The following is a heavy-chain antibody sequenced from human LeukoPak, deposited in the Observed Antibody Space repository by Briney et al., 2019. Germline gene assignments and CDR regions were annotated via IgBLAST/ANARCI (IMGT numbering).Heavy chain of an antibody. CDR2: INPKSGGT. CDR3: ARTREGVWGSYSP. D-gene: IGHD3-16*01. CDR1: GYSFTDYY. Sequence: ASVKVSCKASGYSFTDYYIHWVRLAPGQGLEWMGWINPKSGGTHYAQKFQGRVSMTRDTSINTVHLELSSLKTNDTAVYYCARTREGVWGSYSPWGQGTLVTVSS. V-gene: IGHV1-2*02. J-gene: IGHJ4*02.